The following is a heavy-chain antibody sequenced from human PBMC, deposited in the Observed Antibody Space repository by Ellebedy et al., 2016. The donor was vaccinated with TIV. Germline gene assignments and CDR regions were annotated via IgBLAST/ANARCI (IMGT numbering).Heavy chain of an antibody. J-gene: IGHJ4*02. V-gene: IGHV3-7*01. CDR2: IHQDGTEK. CDR3: ARERNSSHSNLDY. CDR1: GFTFSSFW. D-gene: IGHD6-13*01. Sequence: PGGSLRLSCAASGFTFSSFWMSWVRQAPGKGLEWVADIHQDGTEKYYVDSVKGRFTISRDNTKTSLYLQMNSLRAEDKAVYYCARERNSSHSNLDYWGQGTLVTVSS.